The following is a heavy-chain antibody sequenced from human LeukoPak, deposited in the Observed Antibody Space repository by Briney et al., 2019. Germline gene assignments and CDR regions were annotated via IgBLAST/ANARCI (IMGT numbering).Heavy chain of an antibody. D-gene: IGHD6-13*01. Sequence: SETLSLTCAVYGGSFSGYYWSWIRQPPGEGLEWIGEINHSGSTNYNPSLKSRVTISVDTSKNQFSLKLSSVTAADTAVYYCARGGYHRRQQKDYAFDIWGQGTMVTVSS. J-gene: IGHJ3*02. CDR3: ARGGYHRRQQKDYAFDI. CDR2: INHSGST. V-gene: IGHV4-34*01. CDR1: GGSFSGYY.